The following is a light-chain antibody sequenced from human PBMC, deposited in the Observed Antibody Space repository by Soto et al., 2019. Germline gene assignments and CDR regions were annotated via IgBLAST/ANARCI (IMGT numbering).Light chain of an antibody. J-gene: IGKJ2*02. Sequence: ESVLTQSPGTLSLSPGERATLSCSASQSVTSNYIAWYQLKPGQAPRLLISDASSRATGIPDRFSGSGSGTDFTLTISRLEPEDFAVYYCQQYGGSPPSTFGQGTKLEIK. CDR2: DAS. CDR1: QSVTSNY. V-gene: IGKV3-20*01. CDR3: QQYGGSPPST.